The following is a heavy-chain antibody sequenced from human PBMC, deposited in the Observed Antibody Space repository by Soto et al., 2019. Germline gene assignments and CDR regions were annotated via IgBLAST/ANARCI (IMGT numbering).Heavy chain of an antibody. Sequence: PSETLSLTCTVSGGSISSGGYYWSWIRQHPGKGLEWIGYIYYSGSTYYNPSPKSRVTISVDTSKNQFSLKLSPVTAADTAVYYCARRRYDSSGYYYSNYYYGMDVWGQGTTVTVSS. J-gene: IGHJ6*02. CDR1: GGSISSGGYY. CDR2: IYYSGST. V-gene: IGHV4-31*03. D-gene: IGHD3-22*01. CDR3: ARRRYDSSGYYYSNYYYGMDV.